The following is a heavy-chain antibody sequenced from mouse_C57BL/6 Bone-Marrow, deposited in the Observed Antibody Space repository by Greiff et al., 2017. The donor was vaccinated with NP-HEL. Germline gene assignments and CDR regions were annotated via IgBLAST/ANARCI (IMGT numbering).Heavy chain of an antibody. CDR3: ASSYDGYYPAWFAY. D-gene: IGHD2-3*01. CDR1: GFSLTSYG. V-gene: IGHV2-5*01. Sequence: LMESGPGLVQPSQSLSIPCTVSGFSLTSYGVHWVRQSPGKGLEWLGVIWRGGSTDYNAAFMSRLSITKDNSKSQVFFKMNSLQADDTAIYYCASSYDGYYPAWFAYWGQGTLVTVSA. J-gene: IGHJ3*01. CDR2: IWRGGST.